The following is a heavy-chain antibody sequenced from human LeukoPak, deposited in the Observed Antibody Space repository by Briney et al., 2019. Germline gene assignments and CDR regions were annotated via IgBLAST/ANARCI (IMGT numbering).Heavy chain of an antibody. D-gene: IGHD4-11*01. CDR2: IYYSGST. CDR1: GGSISSGDYY. V-gene: IGHV4-30-4*08. J-gene: IGHJ4*02. CDR3: ARGPPYSYLDY. Sequence: SETLSLTCTVSGGSISSGDYYWGWIRQPPGKGLEWIGYIYYSGSTYYNPALKSRFTITVETAKNKFSLKLSSVTAADTAVYYCARGPPYSYLDYWGQGTLVTVSS.